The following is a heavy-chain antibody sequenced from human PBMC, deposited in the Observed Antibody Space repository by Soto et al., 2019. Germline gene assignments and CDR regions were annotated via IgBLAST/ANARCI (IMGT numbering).Heavy chain of an antibody. V-gene: IGHV3-23*01. Sequence: EVQLLESGGALTQPGGSLRLSCSASGFTFGNYAMNWVRQAPGKGLEWVSSISDSSSKTYYADSVKGRFTISRDKSKNMLLLQLNTLRADDTAVYFCARGYVGSWAHFDYWGQGTQVIVSS. CDR3: ARGYVGSWAHFDY. CDR1: GFTFGNYA. J-gene: IGHJ4*02. CDR2: ISDSSSKT. D-gene: IGHD2-15*01.